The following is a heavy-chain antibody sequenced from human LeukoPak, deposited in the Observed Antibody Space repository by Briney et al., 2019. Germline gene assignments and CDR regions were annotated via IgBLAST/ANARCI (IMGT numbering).Heavy chain of an antibody. CDR1: GYTFTGYY. V-gene: IGHV1-2*04. CDR3: ARDGPVVADHYGMDV. CDR2: INPNSGGT. Sequence: ASVKVSSKASGYTFTGYYMHWVRQAPGQGLEWMGWINPNSGGTNYAQKFRGWVTMTRDTSISTAYMELSRLRSDDTAVYYCARDGPVVADHYGMDVWGQGTTVTVSS. J-gene: IGHJ6*02. D-gene: IGHD2-21*01.